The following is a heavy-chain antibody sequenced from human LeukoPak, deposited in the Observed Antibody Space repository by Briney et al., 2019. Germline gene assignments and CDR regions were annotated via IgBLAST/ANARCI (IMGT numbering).Heavy chain of an antibody. CDR2: IYYSGST. Sequence: SETLSLTCTASGGSISSYYWSWIRQPPGKGLEWIGYIYYSGSTNYNPSLKSRVTISVDTSKNQFSLKLSSVTAADTAVYYCARVYYDILTGYYKEDYYYYYMDVWGKGTTVTIS. CDR3: ARVYYDILTGYYKEDYYYYYMDV. V-gene: IGHV4-59*01. CDR1: GGSISSYY. J-gene: IGHJ6*03. D-gene: IGHD3-9*01.